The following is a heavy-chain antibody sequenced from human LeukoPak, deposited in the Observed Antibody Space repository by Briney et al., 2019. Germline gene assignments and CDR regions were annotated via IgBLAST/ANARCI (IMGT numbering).Heavy chain of an antibody. V-gene: IGHV3-7*01. Sequence: GGSLRLPCAASGFTFSSYWMSWVRQAPGKGLEWVANIKQDGSEKYYVDSVKGRFTISRDNAKNSLYLQMNSLRAEDTAVYYCARDQVAAAGRGRYYYYYMDVWGKGTTVTVSS. D-gene: IGHD6-13*01. CDR2: IKQDGSEK. J-gene: IGHJ6*03. CDR1: GFTFSSYW. CDR3: ARDQVAAAGRGRYYYYYMDV.